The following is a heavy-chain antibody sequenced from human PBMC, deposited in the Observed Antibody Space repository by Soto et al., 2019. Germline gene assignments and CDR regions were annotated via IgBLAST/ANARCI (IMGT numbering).Heavy chain of an antibody. CDR2: INSDGSST. CDR3: ARAPYYDILTHAFDI. Sequence: GGSLRLSCAASGFTFSSYWMHWVRQAPGKGLVWVSRINSDGSSTSYADSVKGRFTISRDNAKNTLYLQMNSLRAEDTAVYYCARAPYYDILTHAFDIWGQGTMVTVSS. J-gene: IGHJ3*02. CDR1: GFTFSSYW. D-gene: IGHD3-9*01. V-gene: IGHV3-74*01.